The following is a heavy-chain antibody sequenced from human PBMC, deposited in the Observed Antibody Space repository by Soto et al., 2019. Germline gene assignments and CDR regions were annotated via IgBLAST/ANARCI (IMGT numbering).Heavy chain of an antibody. V-gene: IGHV4-39*01. D-gene: IGHD4-17*01. CDR1: GGSISSSSYY. CDR3: ARRYGDSTGWFDP. Sequence: SETLSLTCTVSGGSISSSSYYWGWIRQPPGKGLEWIGSIYYSGSTYYNPSLKSRVTISVDTSKNQFSLKLSSVTAADTAVYYCARRYGDSTGWFDPWGQGTLVTVSS. J-gene: IGHJ5*02. CDR2: IYYSGST.